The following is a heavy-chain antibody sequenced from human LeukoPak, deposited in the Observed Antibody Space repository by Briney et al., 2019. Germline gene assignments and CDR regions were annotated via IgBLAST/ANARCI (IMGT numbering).Heavy chain of an antibody. D-gene: IGHD5-12*01. CDR3: ARERAYDLENDY. CDR1: GYTFTSYG. CDR2: ISAYNGNT. Sequence: ASVKVSCKASGYTFTSYGISWVRQAPGQGLEWTGWISAYNGNTSYAQKLQGRVTMTTDTSTSTAYMELRSLRSDDTAVYYCARERAYDLENDYWGQGTLVTVSS. V-gene: IGHV1-18*01. J-gene: IGHJ4*02.